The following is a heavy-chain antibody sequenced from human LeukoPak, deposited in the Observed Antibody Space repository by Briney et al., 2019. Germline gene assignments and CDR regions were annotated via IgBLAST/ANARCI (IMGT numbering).Heavy chain of an antibody. CDR2: IYYSGSA. J-gene: IGHJ5*02. CDR1: GGSISSYY. V-gene: IGHV4-59*01. Sequence: SETLSLTCTVSGGSISSYYWSWIRQPPGKGLEWIGYIYYSGSANYNPSLKSRVTISVDTSKNQFSLKLSSVTAADTAVYYCARQAVAGTDLWGQGTLVTVSS. D-gene: IGHD6-19*01. CDR3: ARQAVAGTDL.